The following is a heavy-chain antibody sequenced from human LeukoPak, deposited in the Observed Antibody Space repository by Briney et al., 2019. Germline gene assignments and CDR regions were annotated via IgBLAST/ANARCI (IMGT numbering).Heavy chain of an antibody. J-gene: IGHJ4*02. Sequence: PGGPLRLSCAASGFTFDDYGMSWVRQAPGKGLEWVSGINWNGGSTGYADSVKGRFTISRDNAKNSLYLQMNSLRAEDTALYYCARAPGYYDFCSGYDGEYFDYWGQGTLVTVSS. D-gene: IGHD3-3*01. V-gene: IGHV3-20*04. CDR2: INWNGGST. CDR1: GFTFDDYG. CDR3: ARAPGYYDFCSGYDGEYFDY.